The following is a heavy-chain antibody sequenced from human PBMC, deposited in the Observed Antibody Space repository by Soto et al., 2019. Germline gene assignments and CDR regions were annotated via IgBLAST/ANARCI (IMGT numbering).Heavy chain of an antibody. CDR1: GFTFSSYA. J-gene: IGHJ4*02. D-gene: IGHD4-17*01. CDR2: ITGSGAGT. V-gene: IGHV3-23*01. CDR3: AKDPNGDYVGAFDS. Sequence: GGSLRLSCAASGFTFSSYAMTWVRQAPGKGLEYVSSITGSGAGTYYADSVKGRFTISRDNSKNTLYLQLSSLRAEDTAIYFCAKDPNGDYVGAFDSWGQGSLVTVSS.